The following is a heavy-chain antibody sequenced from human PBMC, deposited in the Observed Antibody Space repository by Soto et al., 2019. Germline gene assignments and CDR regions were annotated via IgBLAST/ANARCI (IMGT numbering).Heavy chain of an antibody. CDR2: INPSGGST. Sequence: QVQLVQSGAEVKKPGASVKVSCKASGYTFTSYYMHWVRQAPGQGLEWMGIINPSGGSTSYAQKSQGRVTMTRDTSTSTVYMELSSLRSEDTAVYYCARIYSNYLVFDYWGQGTLVTVSS. J-gene: IGHJ4*02. D-gene: IGHD4-4*01. V-gene: IGHV1-46*03. CDR1: GYTFTSYY. CDR3: ARIYSNYLVFDY.